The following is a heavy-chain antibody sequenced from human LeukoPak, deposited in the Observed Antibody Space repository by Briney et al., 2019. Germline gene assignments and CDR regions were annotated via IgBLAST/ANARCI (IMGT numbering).Heavy chain of an antibody. J-gene: IGHJ4*02. CDR2: ISAYNGNT. D-gene: IGHD3-22*01. CDR3: ASVGRYYDSSGRGYFDY. CDR1: GYTFTSYG. Sequence: ASVKVSCKASGYTFTSYGISWVRQAPGQGLEWMGWISAYNGNTNYAQKLQGRVTMTTDTSTSTAYMELRSLRSDDTAVYYCASVGRYYDSSGRGYFDYWGQGTLVTVSS. V-gene: IGHV1-18*01.